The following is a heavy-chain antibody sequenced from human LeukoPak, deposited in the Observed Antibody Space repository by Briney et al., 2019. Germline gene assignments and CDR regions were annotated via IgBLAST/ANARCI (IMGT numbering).Heavy chain of an antibody. D-gene: IGHD1/OR15-1a*01. V-gene: IGHV1-18*01. CDR3: ARDLEQHSDY. CDR2: ISGYNGNT. Sequence: ASVKVSCKASGYTFTSYGISWVRQAPGQGLEWMGWISGYNGNTNYARKLQGRVTMTTGTSTRTAYMELGSLRSDDTAVYYCARDLEQHSDYWGQGTLVTVSS. CDR1: GYTFTSYG. J-gene: IGHJ4*02.